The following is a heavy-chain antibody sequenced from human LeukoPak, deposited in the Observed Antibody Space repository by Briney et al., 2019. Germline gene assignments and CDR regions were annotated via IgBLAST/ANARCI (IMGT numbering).Heavy chain of an antibody. J-gene: IGHJ6*03. CDR1: GFTFDDYA. CDR2: ISWNSGSL. Sequence: GRSLRLSCAASGFTFDDYAMHWVRQAPGKGLEWFSGISWNSGSLAYADSVKGRFTISRDNAKNSLYLQMNSLRAEDTALYYCAKSRYGSGSNYYYMDVWGKGTTVTVSS. CDR3: AKSRYGSGSNYYYMDV. D-gene: IGHD3-10*01. V-gene: IGHV3-9*01.